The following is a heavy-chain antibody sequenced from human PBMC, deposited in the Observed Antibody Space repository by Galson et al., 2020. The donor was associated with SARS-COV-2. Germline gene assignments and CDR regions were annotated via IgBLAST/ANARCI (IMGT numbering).Heavy chain of an antibody. D-gene: IGHD6-19*01. J-gene: IGHJ5*02. CDR2: IIPIFGTA. Sequence: SVKVSCKASGGTFSSYAISWVRQAPGQGLEWMGGIIPIFGTANYAQKFQGRVTITADESTSTAYMELSSLRSEDTAVYYCAREGGWYYWFDPWGQGTLVTVSS. CDR3: AREGGWYYWFDP. V-gene: IGHV1-69*13. CDR1: GGTFSSYA.